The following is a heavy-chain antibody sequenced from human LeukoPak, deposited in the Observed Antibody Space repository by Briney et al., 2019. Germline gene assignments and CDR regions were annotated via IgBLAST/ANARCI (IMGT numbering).Heavy chain of an antibody. CDR2: ISRSSTTI. J-gene: IGHJ4*02. V-gene: IGHV3-48*01. CDR1: GFTFSNYS. CDR3: AKDPYDSSSSYFDY. Sequence: GGSLRLSCAASGFTFSNYSMNWVRQAPGKGLEWVSDISRSSTTIYYADSVKGRFTISRDNAKNSLYLQMNSLRAEDTAVYYCAKDPYDSSSSYFDYWGQGTLVTVSS. D-gene: IGHD6-6*01.